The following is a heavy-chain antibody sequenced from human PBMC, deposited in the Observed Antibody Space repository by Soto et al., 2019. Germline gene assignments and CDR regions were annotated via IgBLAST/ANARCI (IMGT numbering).Heavy chain of an antibody. CDR3: TTEVLYSGSCYGDY. Sequence: GGSLRLSCAASGFTFSNAWMSWVRQAPGKGLEWVGRIKSKTDGGTTDYAAPVKGRFTISRDDSKNTLYLQMNSLKTEDTAVYYGTTEVLYSGSCYGDYWGQGTLVTVSS. CDR2: IKSKTDGGTT. D-gene: IGHD1-26*01. CDR1: GFTFSNAW. J-gene: IGHJ4*02. V-gene: IGHV3-15*01.